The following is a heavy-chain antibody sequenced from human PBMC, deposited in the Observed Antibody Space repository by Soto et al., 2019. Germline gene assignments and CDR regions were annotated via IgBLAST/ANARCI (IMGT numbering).Heavy chain of an antibody. CDR3: ARDSPIGSTYSGYDAIDS. Sequence: QVQLVQSGAEVKKPGSSVKVSCKASVGTFSTSTFTWVRQAPGQGLEWMGRTIPILDVADYAQDFQGRVKIPAAKSTSTAYMELRSLTSKDTAVYYWARDSPIGSTYSGYDAIDSWGQGTLGTVSS. CDR1: VGTFSTST. J-gene: IGHJ4*02. CDR2: TIPILDVA. D-gene: IGHD5-12*01. V-gene: IGHV1-69*08.